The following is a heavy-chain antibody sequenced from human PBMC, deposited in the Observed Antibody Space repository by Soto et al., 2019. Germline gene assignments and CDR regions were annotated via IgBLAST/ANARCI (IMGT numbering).Heavy chain of an antibody. CDR3: AKGTVHFLTQWLVRSYFDL. J-gene: IGHJ2*01. D-gene: IGHD6-19*01. V-gene: IGHV3-23*01. CDR1: GFTFSSYA. Sequence: GGSLRLSCAASGFTFSSYAMSWVRQAPGKGLEWVSAISGSGGSTYYADSVKGRFTISRDNSKNTLYLQMNSLRAEDTAVYYCAKGTVHFLTQWLVRSYFDLWGRGTLVTVSS. CDR2: ISGSGGST.